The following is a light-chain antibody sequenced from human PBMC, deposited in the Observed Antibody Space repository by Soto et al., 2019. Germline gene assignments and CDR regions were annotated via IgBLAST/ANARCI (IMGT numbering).Light chain of an antibody. Sequence: EIVMTQSPATLSVSPGERVTFSCRASQTVSRNVAWYQQRPGQAPRLLIFDALRRATGISDRFSGSGSGTEFNLTISSLQSEDFAVYYCQQYNSWPPFTFGQGTKVEIK. CDR1: QTVSRN. J-gene: IGKJ2*01. CDR3: QQYNSWPPFT. CDR2: DAL. V-gene: IGKV3D-15*01.